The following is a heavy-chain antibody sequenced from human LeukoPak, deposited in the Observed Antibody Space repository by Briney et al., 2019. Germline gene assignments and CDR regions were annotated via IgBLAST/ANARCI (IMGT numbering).Heavy chain of an antibody. Sequence: ASVKVSCKASGYTFTSYGISWVRQAPGQGLEWMGWISAYNGNTNYAQKLQGRVTMTTDTSTSTAYMELRSLRSDDTAVYYCARVITIFGVALRYYFDYWGQGTLVTVSS. D-gene: IGHD3-3*01. J-gene: IGHJ4*02. CDR1: GYTFTSYG. CDR2: ISAYNGNT. V-gene: IGHV1-18*01. CDR3: ARVITIFGVALRYYFDY.